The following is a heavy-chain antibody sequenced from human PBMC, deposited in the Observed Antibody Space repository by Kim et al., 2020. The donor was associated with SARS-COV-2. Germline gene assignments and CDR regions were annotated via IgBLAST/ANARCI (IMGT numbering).Heavy chain of an antibody. D-gene: IGHD6-13*01. V-gene: IGHV3-23*01. Sequence: GGSLRLSCAAPGFTFRSYALNWVRQAPGKGLEWVSTVGPGGDTHYADSVKGRFTISRDDSKNTLYLQMNSLRAEDTAIYYCAKYSPPSRYFDFWGQGTLV. CDR1: GFTFRSYA. CDR2: VGPGGDT. J-gene: IGHJ4*02. CDR3: AKYSPPSRYFDF.